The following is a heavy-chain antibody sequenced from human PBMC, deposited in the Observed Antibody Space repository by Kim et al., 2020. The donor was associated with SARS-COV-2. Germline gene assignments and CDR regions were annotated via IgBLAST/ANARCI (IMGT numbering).Heavy chain of an antibody. V-gene: IGHV4-34*01. Sequence: SETLSLTCAVYGGSFSGYYWSWIRQPPGKGLEWIGEINHSGSTNYNPSLKSRVTISVDTSKNQFSLKLSSVTAADTAVYYCARGIASRGYCTNGVCLGWYFDLWGRGTLVTVSS. CDR2: INHSGST. CDR3: ARGIASRGYCTNGVCLGWYFDL. D-gene: IGHD2-8*01. CDR1: GGSFSGYY. J-gene: IGHJ2*01.